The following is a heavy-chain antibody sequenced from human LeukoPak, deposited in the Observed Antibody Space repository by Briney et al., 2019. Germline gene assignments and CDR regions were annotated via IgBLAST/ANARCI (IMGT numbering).Heavy chain of an antibody. D-gene: IGHD3-9*01. V-gene: IGHV3-30-3*01. CDR2: ISYDGSNK. Sequence: GGSLRLSCAASGFTFSSYAMHWVRQAPGKGLEWVAVISYDGSNKYYADSVKGRFTISRDNSKNTLYLQMNSLRVEDTAVYYCARVLTRAGPVWFDPWGQGTLVTVSS. CDR3: ARVLTRAGPVWFDP. J-gene: IGHJ5*02. CDR1: GFTFSSYA.